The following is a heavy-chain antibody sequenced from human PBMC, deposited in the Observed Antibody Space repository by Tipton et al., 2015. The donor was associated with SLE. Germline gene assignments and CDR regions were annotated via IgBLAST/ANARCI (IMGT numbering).Heavy chain of an antibody. CDR3: AKGGPPGSVDY. CDR2: IKYDGSIA. V-gene: IGHV3-74*01. Sequence: GSLRLSCAASGFTLSNYWMHWVRQAPGKGLVWVSEIKYDGSIASYADSVKGRFTISRDNAKNTLFLEMNSLRAEDTAVYFCAKGGPPGSVDYWGQGTLVTVSS. D-gene: IGHD6-19*01. CDR1: GFTLSNYW. J-gene: IGHJ4*02.